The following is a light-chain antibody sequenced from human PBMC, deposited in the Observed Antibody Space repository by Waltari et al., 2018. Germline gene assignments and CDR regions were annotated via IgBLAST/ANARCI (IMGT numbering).Light chain of an antibody. J-gene: IGKJ2*01. CDR3: QQYYSYLPYT. CDR2: AAS. Sequence: AIRMTQSPSSFSASTGDRVTITCRASQGISSYLAWYQQKPGKAPKLLIYAASTLQSGVPSRFSGSGSGTDFTLTISCLQSEDFATYYCQQYYSYLPYTFGQGTKLEIK. V-gene: IGKV1-8*01. CDR1: QGISSY.